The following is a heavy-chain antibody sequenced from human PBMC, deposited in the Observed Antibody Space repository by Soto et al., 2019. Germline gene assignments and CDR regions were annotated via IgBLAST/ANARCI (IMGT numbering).Heavy chain of an antibody. CDR2: INSVNDHT. D-gene: IGHD1-7*01. V-gene: IGHV1-3*01. CDR1: GYSFSTHA. Sequence: ASVKVSCKASGYSFSTHAMHWVRQAPGQGLEWVGWINSVNDHTIYSEKFQGRVTITSDTSATTAYMELSSLTSEDTAIYYCARNILRGTTDYWGQGTLVPVSS. CDR3: ARNILRGTTDY. J-gene: IGHJ4*02.